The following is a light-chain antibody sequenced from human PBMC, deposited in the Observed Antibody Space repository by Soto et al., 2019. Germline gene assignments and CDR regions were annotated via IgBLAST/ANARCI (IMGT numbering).Light chain of an antibody. J-gene: IGKJ1*01. CDR1: QSVTSSY. Sequence: EIVLTQSPGTLSLSPGKRATLSCRASQSVTSSYLAWYQQKPGQAPRLVMYGASIRTSGIPDRFSGSGSGTEFTLTISSLQSEDFAVYYCQQYNNWPETFGQGTRWIS. CDR2: GAS. V-gene: IGKV3D-15*01. CDR3: QQYNNWPET.